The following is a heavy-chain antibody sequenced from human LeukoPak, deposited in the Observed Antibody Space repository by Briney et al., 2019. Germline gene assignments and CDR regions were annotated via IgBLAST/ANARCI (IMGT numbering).Heavy chain of an antibody. CDR1: GFTVSSNY. D-gene: IGHD6-6*01. CDR2: IYSGGST. Sequence: GGSLRLSCAASGFTVSSNYMSWVRQAPGKGLEWVSVIYSGGSTYYADSVEGRFTISRDNSKNTLYLQMNSLRAEDTAVYYCARVGQSIAAPFDYWGQGTLVTVSS. V-gene: IGHV3-53*01. CDR3: ARVGQSIAAPFDY. J-gene: IGHJ4*02.